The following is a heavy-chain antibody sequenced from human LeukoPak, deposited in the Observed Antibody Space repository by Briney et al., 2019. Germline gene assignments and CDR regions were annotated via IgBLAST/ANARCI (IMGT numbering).Heavy chain of an antibody. V-gene: IGHV1-8*01. CDR1: GYTFTSYD. Sequence: ASVKVSCKASGYTFTSYDINWVRQATGQGLEWMGWTNPNSGNTGYAQKFQGRVTMTRNTSISTAYMELSSLRSEDTAVYYCARSDGSRSDDAFDIWGQGTMVTVSS. D-gene: IGHD1-26*01. CDR3: ARSDGSRSDDAFDI. CDR2: TNPNSGNT. J-gene: IGHJ3*02.